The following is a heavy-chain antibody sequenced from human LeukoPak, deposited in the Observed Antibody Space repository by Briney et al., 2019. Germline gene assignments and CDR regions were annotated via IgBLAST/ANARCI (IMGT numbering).Heavy chain of an antibody. V-gene: IGHV1-2*02. CDR2: INPNSGGT. D-gene: IGHD6-13*01. CDR1: GYTFTGYF. J-gene: IGHJ4*02. CDR3: ARVDAASLAVHY. Sequence: GASVKVSCKTTGYTFTGYFLNWVRQAPGQGLEWMGRINPNSGGTNCGQKFQDRVTLTRDTSIAPAYMELSSLTSDDTAVYYCARVDAASLAVHYWGQGTLVTVSS.